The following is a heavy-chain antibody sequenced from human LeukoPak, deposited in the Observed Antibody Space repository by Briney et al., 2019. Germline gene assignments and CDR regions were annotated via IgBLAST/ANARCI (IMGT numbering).Heavy chain of an antibody. V-gene: IGHV3-30*03. CDR3: AAADSVDYYCGGIYRSSYFDI. CDR2: ISCDGSTK. Sequence: PGGSLRLSCAASGFTFSNYDMRWVRQAPGKGLEWVACISCDGSTKYYADSVKGRFTISRDNSKNPLDLQMNSLRAEDTEVYCCAAADSVDYYCGGIYRSSYFDIWGQGTMVTVSS. CDR1: GFTFSNYD. D-gene: IGHD3-10*01. J-gene: IGHJ3*02.